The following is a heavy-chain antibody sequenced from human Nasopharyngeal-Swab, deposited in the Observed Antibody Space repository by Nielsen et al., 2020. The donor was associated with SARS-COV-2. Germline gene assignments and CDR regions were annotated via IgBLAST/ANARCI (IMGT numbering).Heavy chain of an antibody. CDR2: NSGSSSHT. CDR3: ARTSYYGSGSLDY. CDR1: GFTFSDYY. V-gene: IGHV3-11*03. D-gene: IGHD3-10*01. J-gene: IGHJ4*02. Sequence: LKISCASSGFTFSDYYLSWIRHIPGKGLEWVSYNSGSSSHTSYADSVKGRITISRDNAKNSLYLEITRLRADDTAVYYCARTSYYGSGSLDYWVQGTQVTVSS.